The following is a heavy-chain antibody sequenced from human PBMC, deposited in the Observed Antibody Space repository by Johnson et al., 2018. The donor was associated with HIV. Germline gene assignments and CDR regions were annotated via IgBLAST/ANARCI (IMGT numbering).Heavy chain of an antibody. Sequence: VQLVESGGGLVQPGRSLRLSCVASGFTFDDYAMHWVRQAPGKGLEGVSGISWNSGSIGYADSVKGRFTISRDNAKNSLYLQMNSLRVEDTALYVCAKGYGSGSYYNGKAFDIWGQGTLVTVSS. CDR1: GFTFDDYA. CDR2: ISWNSGSI. J-gene: IGHJ3*02. V-gene: IGHV3-9*01. D-gene: IGHD3-10*01. CDR3: AKGYGSGSYYNGKAFDI.